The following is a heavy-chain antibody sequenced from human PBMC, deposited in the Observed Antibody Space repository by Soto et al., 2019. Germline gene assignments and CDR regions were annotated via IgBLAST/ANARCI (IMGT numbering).Heavy chain of an antibody. CDR1: GFTFSSYG. Sequence: GGSLRLSCAASGFTFSSYGMHWVRQAPGKGLEWVAVIWYDGSNKYYADSVKGRFTISRDNAKNSLYLQMNSLRAEDTAVYYCARDSSGAFDIWGQGTMVTVSS. CDR2: IWYDGSNK. CDR3: ARDSSGAFDI. V-gene: IGHV3-33*08. J-gene: IGHJ3*02.